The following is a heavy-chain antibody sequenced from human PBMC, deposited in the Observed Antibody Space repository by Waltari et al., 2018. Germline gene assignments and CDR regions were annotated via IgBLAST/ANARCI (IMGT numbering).Heavy chain of an antibody. CDR1: GGSFSGYY. Sequence: QVQLQQWGAGLLKPSETLSLTCAVYGGSFSGYYWSWIRQPPGKGLEWIGEINHSGSTNSTPSLKGQVTISVATSKNQFSLKLSSVTAADTAVYYWGRGGVGGGAKRWYYYYMDVWGKGTTVTVSS. CDR3: GRGGVGGGAKRWYYYYMDV. V-gene: IGHV4-34*01. CDR2: INHSGST. D-gene: IGHD3-16*01. J-gene: IGHJ6*03.